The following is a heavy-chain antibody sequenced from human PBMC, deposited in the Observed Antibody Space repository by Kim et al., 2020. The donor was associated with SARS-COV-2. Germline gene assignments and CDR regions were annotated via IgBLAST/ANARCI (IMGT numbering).Heavy chain of an antibody. J-gene: IGHJ4*02. V-gene: IGHV1-2*04. CDR2: MNPKNGDT. Sequence: ASVKVSCKASGYTFTDYYIHWVRQAPGQGLEWMGWMNPKNGDTHFAQRFQVWVTLTRDTPMTTAYIALSRLKSDDTAVYYCAREVNHSGTGGFDFWGRGTLVSVSS. D-gene: IGHD1-1*01. CDR3: AREVNHSGTGGFDF. CDR1: GYTFTDYY.